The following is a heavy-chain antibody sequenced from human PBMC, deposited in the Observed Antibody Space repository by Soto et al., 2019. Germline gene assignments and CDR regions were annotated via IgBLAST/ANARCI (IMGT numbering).Heavy chain of an antibody. CDR2: LNSDGTDT. D-gene: IGHD3-9*01. CDR3: ARELTAFGMDV. CDR1: GFSFSSYW. V-gene: IGHV3-74*01. Sequence: GGSLILSSAASGFSFSSYWMHWVRQAPGSGLVWVSRLNSDGTDTDYADSVKGRFTISKDTAKDTLYLQMNSLRTEDTAVYYCARELTAFGMDVWGQGTTVTVSS. J-gene: IGHJ6*02.